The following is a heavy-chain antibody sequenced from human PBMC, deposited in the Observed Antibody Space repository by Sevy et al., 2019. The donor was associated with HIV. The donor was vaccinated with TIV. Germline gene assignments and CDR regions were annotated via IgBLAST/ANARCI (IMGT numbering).Heavy chain of an antibody. D-gene: IGHD3-16*01. V-gene: IGHV1-69*13. Sequence: ASVKVSCKISGGTFGSYTINWVREAPGQGLEWMGGIVPIFGQENYPQKFQGRVTITVDGSRKTAFMDLSSLTSDDTAVYFCARCSLYNGGELGTDYLDSWGQGTLVTVSS. CDR2: IVPIFGQE. J-gene: IGHJ4*02. CDR1: GGTFGSYT. CDR3: ARCSLYNGGELGTDYLDS.